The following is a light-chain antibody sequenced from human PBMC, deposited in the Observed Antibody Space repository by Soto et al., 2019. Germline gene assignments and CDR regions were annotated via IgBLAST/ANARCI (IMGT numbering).Light chain of an antibody. CDR3: QQYNNWPRT. J-gene: IGKJ1*01. V-gene: IGKV3-15*01. Sequence: EIVMTQSPATLSVSPGQRATLSCRASQSISSNLAWYQQKPGQAPRLLIYGASTRATGIPARFGGSGSGTEFTLTISSLQSEDFAVYYCQQYNNWPRTFGQGNKVEI. CDR1: QSISSN. CDR2: GAS.